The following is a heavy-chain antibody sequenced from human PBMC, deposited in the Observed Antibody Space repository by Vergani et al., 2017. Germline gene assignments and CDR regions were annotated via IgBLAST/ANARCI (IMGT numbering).Heavy chain of an antibody. V-gene: IGHV4-38-2*01. CDR1: GYSIGSGFY. J-gene: IGHJ2*01. CDR3: ARSQGDYWYFDL. Sequence: QVRLEESGPGLVKPSETLSLTCSVSGYSIGSGFYWAWLRQSPGEGLQCLTSIHNRGKTYHNPSLKSRVSFSLDPSKNRFSLNLTSVTATDTAVYYCARSQGDYWYFDLWGPGSLVTVSS. D-gene: IGHD2-21*01. CDR2: IHNRGKT.